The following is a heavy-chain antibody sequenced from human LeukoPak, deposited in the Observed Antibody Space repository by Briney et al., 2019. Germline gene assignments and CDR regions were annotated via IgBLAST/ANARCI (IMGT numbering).Heavy chain of an antibody. CDR2: IIPIFGTA. CDR1: GGTFSSYA. V-gene: IGHV1-69*01. Sequence: GASVKVSCKASGGTFSSYAISWVRQAPGQGLEWMGGIIPIFGTANYAQKFQGRVTITADESTSTAYMELSSLRSEDTAVYYCARELWFGELFGFYYYGMDVWGQGTTVTVSS. J-gene: IGHJ6*02. CDR3: ARELWFGELFGFYYYGMDV. D-gene: IGHD3-10*01.